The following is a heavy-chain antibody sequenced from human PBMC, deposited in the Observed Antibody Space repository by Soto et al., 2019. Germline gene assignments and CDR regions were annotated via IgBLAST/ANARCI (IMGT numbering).Heavy chain of an antibody. CDR2: IYSGGST. CDR1: GFTVSSNY. Sequence: EVQLVESGGGLVQPGGSLRLSCAASGFTVSSNYMSWVRQAPGKGLEWVSVIYSGGSTYYADSVKGRFTISRDNSKNTLYIQMSSLRAEDRAVYYCARDREMSDGGVEYDSGMDVWGQGTTVTVSS. D-gene: IGHD2-15*01. J-gene: IGHJ6*02. CDR3: ARDREMSDGGVEYDSGMDV. V-gene: IGHV3-66*01.